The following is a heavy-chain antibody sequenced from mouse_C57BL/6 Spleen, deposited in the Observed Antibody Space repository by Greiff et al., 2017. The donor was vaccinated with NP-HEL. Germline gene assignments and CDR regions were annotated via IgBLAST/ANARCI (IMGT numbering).Heavy chain of an antibody. Sequence: QVQLQQSGPELVKPGASVKISCKASGYTFTDYYINWVKQRPGQGLEWIGWIFPGSGSTYYNEKFKGNATLTVDKSSGTAYRLLSSLTSEDSAVYFCAREVIGTTVVATPYYFNYWGQGTTLTVSS. CDR3: AREVIGTTVVATPYYFNY. CDR1: GYTFTDYY. V-gene: IGHV1-75*01. D-gene: IGHD1-1*01. CDR2: IFPGSGST. J-gene: IGHJ2*01.